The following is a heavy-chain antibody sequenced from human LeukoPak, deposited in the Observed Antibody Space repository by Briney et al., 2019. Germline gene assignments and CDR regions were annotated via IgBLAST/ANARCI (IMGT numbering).Heavy chain of an antibody. CDR2: IIPIFGTA. CDR3: ARDNYYDSSGYYSTFDY. D-gene: IGHD3-22*01. Sequence: SVKVSCKASGGTFSSYAISWVRQAPGQGLEWMGGIIPIFGTANYAQKFQGRVTITADESTSTAYMELSSLRSEDTAVYYCARDNYYDSSGYYSTFDYWGQGTLVTVSS. CDR1: GGTFSSYA. J-gene: IGHJ4*02. V-gene: IGHV1-69*13.